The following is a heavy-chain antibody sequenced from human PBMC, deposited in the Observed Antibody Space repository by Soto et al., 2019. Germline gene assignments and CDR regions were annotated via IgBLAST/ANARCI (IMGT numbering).Heavy chain of an antibody. Sequence: ASVNVSCKSSEGTFSSYSMSWVRQAPGQGLEWMGGIIPIFGTANYAQKFQGRVTITADESTSTAYMELSSLRSEDTAVYYCARDPYYYDSSGYYRDYWGQGTLVTVSS. CDR3: ARDPYYYDSSGYYRDY. V-gene: IGHV1-69*13. D-gene: IGHD3-22*01. CDR1: EGTFSSYS. J-gene: IGHJ4*02. CDR2: IIPIFGTA.